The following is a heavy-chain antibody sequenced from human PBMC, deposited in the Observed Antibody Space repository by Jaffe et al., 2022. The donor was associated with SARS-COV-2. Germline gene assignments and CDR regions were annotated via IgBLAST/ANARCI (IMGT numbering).Heavy chain of an antibody. J-gene: IGHJ4*02. V-gene: IGHV4-39*01. Sequence: QLQLQESGPGLVKPSETLSLTCTVSGGSISSSSYYWGWIRQPPGKGLEWIGSIYYSGSTYYNPSLKSRVTISVDTSKNQFSLKLSSVTAADTAVYYCARRFFGRYTRGYYFDYWGQGTLVTVSS. CDR2: IYYSGST. CDR1: GGSISSSSYY. CDR3: ARRFFGRYTRGYYFDY. D-gene: IGHD3-3*01.